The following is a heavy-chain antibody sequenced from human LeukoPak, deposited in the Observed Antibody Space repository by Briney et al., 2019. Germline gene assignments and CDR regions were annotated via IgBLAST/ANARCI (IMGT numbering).Heavy chain of an antibody. Sequence: GGSLRLSCAASGFTVSSNYMSWVRQAPGKGLEWVSVIYSGGSTYYADSVKGRFTISRDNSKNTLYLQMNSLRAEDTAVYYCARVTPYYDILSGYRPGYFDYWGQGTLVTVSS. V-gene: IGHV3-53*01. CDR3: ARVTPYYDILSGYRPGYFDY. CDR2: IYSGGST. D-gene: IGHD3-9*01. J-gene: IGHJ4*02. CDR1: GFTVSSNY.